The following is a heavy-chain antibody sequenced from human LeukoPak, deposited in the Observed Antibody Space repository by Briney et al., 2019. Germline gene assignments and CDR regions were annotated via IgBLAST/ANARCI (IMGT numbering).Heavy chain of an antibody. CDR1: GGTFSSYA. CDR2: IIPILGIA. CDR3: ASEPNIAVAVSDWFDP. V-gene: IGHV1-69*04. J-gene: IGHJ5*02. Sequence: SVKVSCKASGGTFSSYAISWVRQATGQGLEWMGRIIPILGIANYAQKFQGRVTITADKSTSTAYMELSSLRSEDTAVYYCASEPNIAVAVSDWFDPWGQGTLVTVSS. D-gene: IGHD6-19*01.